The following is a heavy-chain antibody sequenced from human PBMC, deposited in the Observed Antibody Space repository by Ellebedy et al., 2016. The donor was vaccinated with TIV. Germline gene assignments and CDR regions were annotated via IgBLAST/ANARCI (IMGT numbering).Heavy chain of an antibody. CDR2: MNPTSGNT. CDR1: GYSFSSFD. D-gene: IGHD4-17*01. Sequence: AASVKVSCKASGYSFSSFDIHWVRQASGQGLEWMGWMNPTSGNTGYAQKFQGRVTISKNTSTSTSYLELRSLTSEDTGVYYCARRPPRYGDFRSDGMDVWGQGTTVTV. J-gene: IGHJ6*02. V-gene: IGHV1-8*01. CDR3: ARRPPRYGDFRSDGMDV.